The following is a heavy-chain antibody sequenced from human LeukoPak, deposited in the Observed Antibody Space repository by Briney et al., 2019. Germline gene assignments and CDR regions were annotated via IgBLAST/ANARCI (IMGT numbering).Heavy chain of an antibody. V-gene: IGHV3-66*01. J-gene: IGHJ6*02. CDR2: IYGGGST. CDR3: ARDPKSPGSGSYYNYYYYGMDV. Sequence: QPGGSLRLSCAASGFTFSSYAMSWVRQAPGKGLEWVSVIYGGGSTYYADSVKGRFTISRDNSKNTLYLQMNSLRAEDTAVYYCARDPKSPGSGSYYNYYYYGMDVWGQGTTVTVSS. D-gene: IGHD3-10*01. CDR1: GFTFSSYA.